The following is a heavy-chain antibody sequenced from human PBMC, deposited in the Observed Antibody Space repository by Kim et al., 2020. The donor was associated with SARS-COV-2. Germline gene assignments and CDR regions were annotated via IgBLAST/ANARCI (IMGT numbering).Heavy chain of an antibody. D-gene: IGHD4-17*01. Sequence: GGSLRLSCAASGFTFSSYGMHWVRQAPGKGLEWVAVIWYDGSNKYYADSVKGRFTISRDNSKNTLYLQMNSLRAEDTAVYYCARPISSIYGDYGPGAFDIWGQGTMVTVSS. CDR3: ARPISSIYGDYGPGAFDI. J-gene: IGHJ3*02. V-gene: IGHV3-33*01. CDR1: GFTFSSYG. CDR2: IWYDGSNK.